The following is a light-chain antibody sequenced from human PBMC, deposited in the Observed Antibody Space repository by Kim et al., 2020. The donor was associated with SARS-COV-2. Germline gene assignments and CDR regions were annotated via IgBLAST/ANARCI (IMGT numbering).Light chain of an antibody. CDR3: QVWDTDTDDYV. CDR2: YDS. CDR1: NIGGHG. V-gene: IGLV3-21*01. Sequence: APGQADRVTCGGNNIGGHGVHWYRQKPGQAPVLVIYYDSDRPSGIPERFSGSKAATTATLTISRVEAGDEADYYCQVWDTDTDDYVFGTGTKVTVL. J-gene: IGLJ1*01.